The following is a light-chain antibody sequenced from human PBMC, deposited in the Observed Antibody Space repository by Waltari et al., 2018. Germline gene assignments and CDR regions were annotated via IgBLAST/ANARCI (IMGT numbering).Light chain of an antibody. CDR1: QSVGNN. V-gene: IGKV3-15*01. J-gene: IGKJ2*01. CDR3: HQYNHWPTFT. Sequence: EIEMTQSPATLSVSPGDRVTPACRASQSVGNNLAWYQQRPGQAPRLLIYGASTRATDISDRFSGSGSGTDFTLTISALQSEDLAVYYCHQYNHWPTFTFGQGTKLQIE. CDR2: GAS.